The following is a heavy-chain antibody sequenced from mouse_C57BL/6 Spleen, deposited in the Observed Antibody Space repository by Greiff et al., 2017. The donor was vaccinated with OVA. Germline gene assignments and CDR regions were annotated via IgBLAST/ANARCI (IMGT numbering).Heavy chain of an antibody. Sequence: QVQLQQPGAELVKPGASVKVSCKASGYTFTSYWMHWVKQRPGQGLEWIGRIHPSDSDTNYNQKFKGKATLTVDKSSSTAYMQLSSLTSDDSAVYYCAIGLLRSLGYFDVWGTGTTVTVSS. V-gene: IGHV1-74*01. CDR1: GYTFTSYW. CDR2: IHPSDSDT. CDR3: AIGLLRSLGYFDV. J-gene: IGHJ1*03. D-gene: IGHD1-1*01.